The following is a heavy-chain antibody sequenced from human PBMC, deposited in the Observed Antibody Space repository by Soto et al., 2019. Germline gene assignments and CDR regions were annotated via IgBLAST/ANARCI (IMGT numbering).Heavy chain of an antibody. Sequence: ELQLVESGGGLVQPGRSLRLSCAASGLTFDDYAMHWVRLAPGKGLEWVSGISWNAHDIGYADSVKGRFTSSRDNARNSLYLQMNSLRPEDSALYYCARGSGSYLRYYFDYWGQGTLVTVSS. J-gene: IGHJ4*02. D-gene: IGHD1-26*01. CDR1: GLTFDDYA. CDR3: ARGSGSYLRYYFDY. V-gene: IGHV3-9*01. CDR2: ISWNAHDI.